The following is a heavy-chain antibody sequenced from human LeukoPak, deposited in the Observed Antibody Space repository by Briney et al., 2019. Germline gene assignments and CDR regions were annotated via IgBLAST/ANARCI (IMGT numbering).Heavy chain of an antibody. J-gene: IGHJ3*02. Sequence: PSETLSLTCAVSGGSISSSNWWSWVRQPPGKGLEWIGEIYPSGSTNYNPSLKSRVTMSIDKSKNQFFLKLSSVTAADTAVYYCARDTGGRGRLDAFDIWGQGTMVTVSS. CDR1: GGSISSSNW. V-gene: IGHV4-4*02. CDR3: ARDTGGRGRLDAFDI. CDR2: IYPSGST. D-gene: IGHD2-8*02.